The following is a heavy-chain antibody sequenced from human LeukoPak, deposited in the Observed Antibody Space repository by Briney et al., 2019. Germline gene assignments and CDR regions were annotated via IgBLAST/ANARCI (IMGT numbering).Heavy chain of an antibody. CDR2: ISSSTSYI. J-gene: IGHJ4*02. Sequence: GGSLRLSCAASGFPFSSYSMNWIRKAQGKGLKWVSSISSSTSYIYYADSVKGRFTISKDNAKNSLYLQMNSLRAEDTAVYYCARAGGSTVSHSDYWGQGTLVTVSS. V-gene: IGHV3-21*01. CDR1: GFPFSSYS. CDR3: ARAGGSTVSHSDY. D-gene: IGHD4-17*01.